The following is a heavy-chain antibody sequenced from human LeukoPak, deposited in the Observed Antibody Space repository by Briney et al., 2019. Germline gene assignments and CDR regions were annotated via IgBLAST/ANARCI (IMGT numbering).Heavy chain of an antibody. Sequence: GASVKVSCKASGYTFTSYYMHLVRQAPGQGLEWMGIINPSGGSTSYAQKFQGRVTMTRDTSTSTVYMELSSLRSEDTAVYYCAREGDDILTGYGPWDYWGQGTLVTVSS. J-gene: IGHJ4*02. CDR3: AREGDDILTGYGPWDY. CDR2: INPSGGST. CDR1: GYTFTSYY. D-gene: IGHD3-9*01. V-gene: IGHV1-46*01.